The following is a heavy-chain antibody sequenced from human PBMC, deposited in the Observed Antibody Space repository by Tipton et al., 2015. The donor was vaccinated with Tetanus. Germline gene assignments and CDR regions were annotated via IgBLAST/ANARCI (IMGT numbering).Heavy chain of an antibody. D-gene: IGHD1-26*01. V-gene: IGHV4-39*01. J-gene: IGHJ4*02. CDR2: IYESGDT. Sequence: TLSLTCTVSGGSIRGGTFYWGWIRQPPGKGLEWIGSIYESGDTYYIPSLKSRVTISVDTSKNQFSLNLNSMAAADTGVYYCARGQARGARGWNYFDYWGQGSLVTVSS. CDR3: ARGQARGARGWNYFDY. CDR1: GGSIRGGTFY.